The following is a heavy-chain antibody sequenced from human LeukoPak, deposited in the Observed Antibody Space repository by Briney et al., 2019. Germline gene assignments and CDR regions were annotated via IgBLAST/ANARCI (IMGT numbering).Heavy chain of an antibody. J-gene: IGHJ4*02. CDR1: GASFSNGDQY. V-gene: IGHV4-31*03. CDR2: IHPSGML. Sequence: PSETLSLTCTVSGASFSNGDQYWNWIRQSPGKGLEWIGSIHPSGMLYNNPSLESRVTISIDTSKNQFSLNLNSVTAADTAVYFCSRGLDSRKLGYWGQGTLVTVSS. CDR3: SRGLDSRKLGY. D-gene: IGHD3-22*01.